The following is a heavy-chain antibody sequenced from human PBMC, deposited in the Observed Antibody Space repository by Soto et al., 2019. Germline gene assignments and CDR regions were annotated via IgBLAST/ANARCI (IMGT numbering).Heavy chain of an antibody. V-gene: IGHV1-69*01. Sequence: QVQLVQSGAEVKKPGSSVKVSCKASGGTFSSYAISWVRQAPGQGLEWMGGIIPIFGTANYAQKFQGRVTITADESTGTAYMELSSLRSEDTAVYYCARAPIVVVVAATPDYYYGMDFWGQGTTVTVSS. J-gene: IGHJ6*02. CDR1: GGTFSSYA. D-gene: IGHD2-15*01. CDR3: ARAPIVVVVAATPDYYYGMDF. CDR2: IIPIFGTA.